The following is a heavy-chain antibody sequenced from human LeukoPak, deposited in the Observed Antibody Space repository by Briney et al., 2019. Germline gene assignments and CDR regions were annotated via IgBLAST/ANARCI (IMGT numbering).Heavy chain of an antibody. CDR3: ATEGGSSNWYYFDY. J-gene: IGHJ4*02. V-gene: IGHV4-59*13. CDR1: GGSIRTYY. D-gene: IGHD6-13*01. CDR2: LYSSGTT. Sequence: PSQTLSLTCTVSGGSIRTYYWSWIRQPPGKGLEWIGCLYSSGTTNYNPSLKSRVTMSVDTTKNQFSLKLSSVTAADTAVYYCATEGGSSNWYYFDYWGQGTPVTVSS.